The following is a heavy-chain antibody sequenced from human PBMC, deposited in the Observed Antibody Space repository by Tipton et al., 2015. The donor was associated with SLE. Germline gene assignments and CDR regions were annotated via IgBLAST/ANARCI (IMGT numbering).Heavy chain of an antibody. CDR1: GYTFTSYA. J-gene: IGHJ3*02. D-gene: IGHD1-1*01. V-gene: IGHV1-18*01. Sequence: QVQLVQSGAEIQKPGASVKVSCKASGYTFTSYAISWVRQAPGQGLEWMGWINPYTGNTDYAQKVQGRVTMTTDTSRSTAYLDLRSLRPDDTAVYYCAERYDTFDIWGQGTIVSVSS. CDR3: AERYDTFDI. CDR2: INPYTGNT.